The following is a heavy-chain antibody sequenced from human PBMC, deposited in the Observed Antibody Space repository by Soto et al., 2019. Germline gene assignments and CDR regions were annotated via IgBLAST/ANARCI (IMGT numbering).Heavy chain of an antibody. V-gene: IGHV3-21*01. CDR2: ITSSSAYI. D-gene: IGHD6-13*01. J-gene: IGHJ4*02. CDR1: GFSFSDYT. CDR3: ARAAIAEAGTGPFDY. Sequence: GGSLRLSCAASGFSFSDYTMNWVRQAPGKELEWVSSITSSSAYIYYTDSVKGRFTISRDNAKNSLYLQMNSLRADDTAVYYCARAAIAEAGTGPFDYWGQGALVTVS.